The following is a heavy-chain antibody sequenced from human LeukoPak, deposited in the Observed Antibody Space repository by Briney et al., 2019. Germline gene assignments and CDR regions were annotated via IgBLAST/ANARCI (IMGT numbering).Heavy chain of an antibody. V-gene: IGHV3-20*04. CDR3: ARRRVTMVRGVDITSYYFDY. CDR2: INWNGGST. D-gene: IGHD3-10*01. CDR1: GFTFSSYA. Sequence: GGSLRLSCAASGFTFSSYAMSWVRQAPGKGLEWVSGINWNGGSTGYADSVKGRFTISRDNAKNSLFLQMNSLRAEDTALYYCARRRVTMVRGVDITSYYFDYWGQGTLVTVSS. J-gene: IGHJ4*02.